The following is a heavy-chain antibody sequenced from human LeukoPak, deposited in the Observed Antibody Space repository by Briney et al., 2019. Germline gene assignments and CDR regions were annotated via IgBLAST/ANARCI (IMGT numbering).Heavy chain of an antibody. CDR1: GFTFSSYG. V-gene: IGHV3-33*01. Sequence: AGGSLRLSCAASGFTFSSYGMHWVRQAPGKGLEWVAVIWYDGSNKYYADSVKGRFTISRDNSKNTLYLQMNSLRAEGTAVYYCARGGYSSSWYLWWYFDLWGRGTLVTVSS. D-gene: IGHD6-13*01. J-gene: IGHJ2*01. CDR3: ARGGYSSSWYLWWYFDL. CDR2: IWYDGSNK.